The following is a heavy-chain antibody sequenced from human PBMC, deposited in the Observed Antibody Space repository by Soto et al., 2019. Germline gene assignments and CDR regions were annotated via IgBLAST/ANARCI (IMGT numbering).Heavy chain of an antibody. D-gene: IGHD3-10*01. CDR1: GGSVSSYF. Sequence: QVQLLESGPGLVKPSETLSLTCTVSGGSVSSYFWSWVRQPPGKGLEWIAYIFYTGSSSYNPSLKSRATISIDTSKNQFSLKLTSVIAADTAVYYCARLGGATMVRGVLTAFDIWGQGTMVTVSS. V-gene: IGHV4-59*08. CDR2: IFYTGSS. CDR3: ARLGGATMVRGVLTAFDI. J-gene: IGHJ3*02.